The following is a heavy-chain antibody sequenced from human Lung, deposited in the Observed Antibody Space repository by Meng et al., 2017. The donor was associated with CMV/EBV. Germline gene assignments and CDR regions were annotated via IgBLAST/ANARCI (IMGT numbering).Heavy chain of an antibody. V-gene: IGHV4-4*02. CDR3: LRRSGGSV. CDR2: IPHRGSS. CDR1: GDSITNHNW. Sequence: QVPLRESGPALGKPSSPLSLTCAVSGDSITNHNWWAWVRQPPGKGLEWIGEIPHRGSSAYNPSLKSRVSMSIDKSKNQFSLKLTSVTAADTAVYHCLRRSGGSVWGQGTLVTVAS. J-gene: IGHJ1*01. D-gene: IGHD3-10*01.